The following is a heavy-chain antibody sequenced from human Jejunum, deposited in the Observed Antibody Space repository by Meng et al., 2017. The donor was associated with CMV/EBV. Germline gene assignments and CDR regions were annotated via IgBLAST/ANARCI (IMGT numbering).Heavy chain of an antibody. CDR3: AREAFSGGYDDGFDP. V-gene: IGHV3-30*01. CDR2: ISYDGSHK. CDR1: GFIFSTYA. J-gene: IGHJ5*02. D-gene: IGHD5-12*01. Sequence: SGFIFSTYAMHWVRQAPGKGLEWLAVISYDGSHKYYAGSVKGRFTISKDNSNNTLYLQMNSLRAEDTAVYYCAREAFSGGYDDGFDPWGQGTLVTVSS.